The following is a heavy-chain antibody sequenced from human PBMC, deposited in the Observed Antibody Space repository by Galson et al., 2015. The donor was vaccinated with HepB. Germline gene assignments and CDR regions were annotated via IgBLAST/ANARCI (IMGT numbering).Heavy chain of an antibody. CDR1: GFTFDDYT. CDR2: ISWDGGST. D-gene: IGHD1-14*01. Sequence: SLRLSCAASGFTFDDYTMHWVRQAPGKGLEWVSLISWDGGSTYYADSVKGRFTISRDNSKNSLYLQMNSLRTEDTALYYCAKDTRATPSEGTVLDYWGQGTLVTVSS. CDR3: AKDTRATPSEGTVLDY. V-gene: IGHV3-43*01. J-gene: IGHJ4*02.